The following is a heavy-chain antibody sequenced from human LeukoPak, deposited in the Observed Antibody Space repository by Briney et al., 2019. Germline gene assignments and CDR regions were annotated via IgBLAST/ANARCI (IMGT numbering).Heavy chain of an antibody. CDR2: TYYRSKWYN. CDR1: GDSVSSNTAA. CDR3: AREYLGGYLIY. V-gene: IGHV6-1*01. Sequence: SQTLSLTCAISGDSVSSNTAAWIWIRQSPARGLEWLVRTYYRSKWYNDYEESVKSRITINPDTSKNQFSLQLNSVTPEDTAVYYCAREYLGGYLIYWGQGTLVTVSS. J-gene: IGHJ4*02. D-gene: IGHD3-16*02.